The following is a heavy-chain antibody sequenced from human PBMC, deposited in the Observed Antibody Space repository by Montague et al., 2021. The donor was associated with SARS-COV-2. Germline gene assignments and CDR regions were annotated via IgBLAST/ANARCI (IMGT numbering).Heavy chain of an antibody. J-gene: IGHJ6*02. V-gene: IGHV4-34*01. Sequence: SETLSLTCAVYGGSFSGYYWSWIRQPPGKGLEWIGEISHSVSTTYNPPLKSRVPTSIDTPKNQFSLKLSSVTSADPAVYYCARFACRLLFIASYYGMDVWGQGTTVTVSS. CDR3: ARFACRLLFIASYYGMDV. D-gene: IGHD2-2*01. CDR2: ISHSVST. CDR1: GGSFSGYY.